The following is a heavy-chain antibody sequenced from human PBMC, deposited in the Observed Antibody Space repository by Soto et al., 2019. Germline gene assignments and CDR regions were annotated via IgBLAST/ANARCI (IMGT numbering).Heavy chain of an antibody. CDR1: GFIFSSYW. J-gene: IGHJ5*02. D-gene: IGHD3-16*01. Sequence: GGSLRLSCAASGFIFSSYWMHWVRQVPGKGLEWVSYITSKSTTIKYADSVKGRFTVSRDNAKNSLYLQLNSLRDEDTAVYYCAREMGACSDSSCYPGPYDSWGQGTMVTVSS. CDR3: AREMGACSDSSCYPGPYDS. V-gene: IGHV3-48*02. CDR2: ITSKSTTI.